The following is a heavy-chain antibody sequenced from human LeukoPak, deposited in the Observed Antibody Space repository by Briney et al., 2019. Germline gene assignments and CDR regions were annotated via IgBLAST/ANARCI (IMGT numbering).Heavy chain of an antibody. J-gene: IGHJ5*02. CDR2: IHHSGST. V-gene: IGHV4-38-2*01. Sequence: PSETLSLTCAVSAYSMNSLNYWGWIRQPPGKGLEWIASIHHSGSTDYNPSLKSRVTISIDTSKNQFPLKLTYVTAADTAVYSCARLGYCSSTSCYPDLWGQGTLVTVS. D-gene: IGHD2-2*01. CDR3: ARLGYCSSTSCYPDL. CDR1: AYSMNSLNY.